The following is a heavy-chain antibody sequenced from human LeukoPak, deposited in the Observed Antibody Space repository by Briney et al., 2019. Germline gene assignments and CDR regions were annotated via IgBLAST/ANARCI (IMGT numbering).Heavy chain of an antibody. CDR2: IYSGGST. V-gene: IGHV3-66*02. Sequence: GGSLRLSCAASGFTVSSNYMSWVRQAAGKGLEWVSVIYSGGSTYYADSVKGRFTISRDNSKNTLYLQMNSLRAEDTAVYYCAGTAAGTRWFDPWGQGTLVTVSS. CDR3: AGTAAGTRWFDP. J-gene: IGHJ5*02. CDR1: GFTVSSNY. D-gene: IGHD6-13*01.